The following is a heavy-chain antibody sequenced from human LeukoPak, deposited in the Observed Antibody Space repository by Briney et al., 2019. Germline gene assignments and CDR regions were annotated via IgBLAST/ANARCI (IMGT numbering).Heavy chain of an antibody. D-gene: IGHD2-8*01. CDR2: ISSSGSTI. J-gene: IGHJ6*02. CDR3: ARDVWDPIAYSAMYV. CDR1: GFTFSSYE. V-gene: IGHV3-48*03. Sequence: PGGSLRLSCAASGFTFSSYEMNWVRQAPGKGLEWVSYISSSGSTIYYADSVTGRFTISRDTAKNSLYLQMNSLRAEDPAVYNCARDVWDPIAYSAMYVWGPGTTVTVSS.